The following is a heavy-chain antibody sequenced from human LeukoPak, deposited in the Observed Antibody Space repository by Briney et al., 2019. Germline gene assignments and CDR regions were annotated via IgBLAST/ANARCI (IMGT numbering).Heavy chain of an antibody. CDR1: GITFSRYS. Sequence: PGGSLRLSCAASGITFSRYSMNWVRQAPGKGLEWVSSISTSSSYIYYADSVKGRFTISRHNAKNSLYLQMNSLRAEDTVVYYCASETKRGYSYGSPTDAFDIWGQGTMVTVSS. V-gene: IGHV3-21*01. D-gene: IGHD5-18*01. CDR2: ISTSSSYI. CDR3: ASETKRGYSYGSPTDAFDI. J-gene: IGHJ3*02.